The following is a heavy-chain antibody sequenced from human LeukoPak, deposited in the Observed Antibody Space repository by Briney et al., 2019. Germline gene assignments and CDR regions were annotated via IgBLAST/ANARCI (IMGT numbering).Heavy chain of an antibody. J-gene: IGHJ4*02. V-gene: IGHV4-59*01. CDR2: IYYSGIT. Sequence: SETPSLTCSVSGGSISSYYWNWIRQPPGKRLEWIGDIYYSGITNYNPSLKSRVTISVDTSKHQFSLKLTSVTAADTAVYYCARDVSGSLDYWGQGTLVTVSS. CDR1: GGSISSYY. CDR3: ARDVSGSLDY. D-gene: IGHD1-26*01.